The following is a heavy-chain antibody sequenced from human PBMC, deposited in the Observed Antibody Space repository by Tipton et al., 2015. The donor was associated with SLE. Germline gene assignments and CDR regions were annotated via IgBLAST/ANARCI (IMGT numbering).Heavy chain of an antibody. CDR2: INHSGST. Sequence: TLSLTCAVYGGSFSGYYWSWIRQPPGKGLEWIEEINHSGSTNYNPSLKSRVTISVDTSKNQFSLKLSSVTAADTAVYYCARVEIFGVVITFGWFDPWGQGTLVTVSS. CDR1: GGSFSGYY. CDR3: ARVEIFGVVITFGWFDP. J-gene: IGHJ5*02. D-gene: IGHD3-3*01. V-gene: IGHV4-34*01.